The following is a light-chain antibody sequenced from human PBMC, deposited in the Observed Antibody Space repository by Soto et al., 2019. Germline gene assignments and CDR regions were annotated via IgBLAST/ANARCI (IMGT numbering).Light chain of an antibody. CDR2: GAS. CDR3: QQYNSWPRT. Sequence: EIVMTQSPATLSVSPGERPTLSCRASQSVSSNLAWYQQKPGQAPRLLIYGASTRATGIPARFSGSGSGTEFTLTISSLQSEDFAVYYCQQYNSWPRTFGQGTKVEIK. J-gene: IGKJ1*01. V-gene: IGKV3-15*01. CDR1: QSVSSN.